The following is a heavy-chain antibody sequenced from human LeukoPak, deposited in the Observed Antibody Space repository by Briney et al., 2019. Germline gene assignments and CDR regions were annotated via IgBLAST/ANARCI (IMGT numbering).Heavy chain of an antibody. J-gene: IGHJ5*02. V-gene: IGHV3-23*01. CDR2: IRGSGGST. Sequence: GGSLRLSCAASGFTFSSYAMNWVRQAPGKGLEWVSGIRGSGGSTHYADSVKGRFTISRDNSKNTVYLQMNSLRAEDTAIYYCARAGYGSGVPNWFYPWGQGAPVAVSS. CDR1: GFTFSSYA. CDR3: ARAGYGSGVPNWFYP. D-gene: IGHD6-19*01.